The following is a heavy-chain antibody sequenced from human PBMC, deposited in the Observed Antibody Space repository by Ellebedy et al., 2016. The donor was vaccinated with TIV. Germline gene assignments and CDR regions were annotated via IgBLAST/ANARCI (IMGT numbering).Heavy chain of an antibody. CDR1: GFTFSSYA. J-gene: IGHJ4*02. D-gene: IGHD1-14*01. V-gene: IGHV3-23*01. Sequence: PGGSLRLSCAASGFTFSSYAMSWVRQAPGKGLEWVSIISGTGGSTNYADSVKGRFTISRDNSNNTLYLHMNSLRAEDTAVYYCAKSPSRKPGLVEYWGQGTLVTVSS. CDR3: AKSPSRKPGLVEY. CDR2: ISGTGGST.